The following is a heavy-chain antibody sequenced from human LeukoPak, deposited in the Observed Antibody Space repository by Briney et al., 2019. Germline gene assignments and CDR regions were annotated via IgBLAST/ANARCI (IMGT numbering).Heavy chain of an antibody. Sequence: GGSLRLSCAASGFTFTTYAINWVRQAPGKGLEWVSGISGSGDTTHYADSARGRFTISRDNYQNAVYLQMNSLRGDDTALYFCAKGGGGHCSGGFCSIFDYWGQGALVTVSS. CDR3: AKGGGGHCSGGFCSIFDY. J-gene: IGHJ4*02. CDR2: ISGSGDTT. CDR1: GFTFTTYA. V-gene: IGHV3-23*01. D-gene: IGHD2-15*01.